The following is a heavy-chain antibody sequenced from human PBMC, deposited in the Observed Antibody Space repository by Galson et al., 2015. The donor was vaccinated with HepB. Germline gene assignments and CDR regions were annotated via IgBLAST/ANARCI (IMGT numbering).Heavy chain of an antibody. D-gene: IGHD6-6*01. Sequence: SVKVSCKASGFTFSRSAVQWVRQARGQRLEWIGWIVVGSGNTNYAQKFQERVIITRDMSTRTAYMELSGLTSDDTALYYCAAGTDGSSLLWYFSLWGRGTLVTVSS. CDR1: GFTFSRSA. CDR3: AAGTDGSSLLWYFSL. CDR2: IVVGSGNT. J-gene: IGHJ2*01. V-gene: IGHV1-58*01.